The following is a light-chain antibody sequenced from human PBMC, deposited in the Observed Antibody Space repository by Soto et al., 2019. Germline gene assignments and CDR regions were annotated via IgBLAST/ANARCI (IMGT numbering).Light chain of an antibody. CDR1: TSNIGKYY. V-gene: IGLV1-51*01. CDR3: ATLYCGLTPQWV. J-gene: IGLJ1*01. CDR2: DNN. Sequence: QSVLSQPPSVSAAPGQRVTISCSGSTSNIGKYYVSWYQQVPGTAPRLLIYDNNQRPSGIPDRFSGSKSGTSATLAITGLQTGDEADYDCATLYCGLTPQWVFGTGTKLTVL.